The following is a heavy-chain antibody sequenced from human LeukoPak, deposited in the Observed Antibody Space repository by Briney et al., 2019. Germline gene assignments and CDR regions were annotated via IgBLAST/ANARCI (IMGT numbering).Heavy chain of an antibody. CDR1: GGSISSYY. J-gene: IGHJ4*02. Sequence: ASETLSLTCTVSGGSISSYYWSWIRQPPGKGLEWIGYIYHTGRTAYNPSFKSRLTISLDTSKNQFSLNLNSVTAADTAMYYCVGDYGSGSYRFDFWGQGTLVTVSS. CDR3: VGDYGSGSYRFDF. V-gene: IGHV4-59*12. CDR2: IYHTGRT. D-gene: IGHD3-10*01.